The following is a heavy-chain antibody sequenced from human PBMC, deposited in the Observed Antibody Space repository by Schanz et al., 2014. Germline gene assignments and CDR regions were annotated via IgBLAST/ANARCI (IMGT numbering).Heavy chain of an antibody. CDR1: GFPFSSYW. D-gene: IGHD3-10*01. J-gene: IGHJ5*02. V-gene: IGHV3-74*02. Sequence: EVQLLESGGGLVQPGGSLRLSCTASGFPFSSYWMHWVRQVPGKGLVWVSRIKSDGSSTSYADSVKGRFTISRDNAKNTLYLQMNSLRAEDTAVYYCARPALWFGDNCFDPWGQGTLVTVSS. CDR2: IKSDGSST. CDR3: ARPALWFGDNCFDP.